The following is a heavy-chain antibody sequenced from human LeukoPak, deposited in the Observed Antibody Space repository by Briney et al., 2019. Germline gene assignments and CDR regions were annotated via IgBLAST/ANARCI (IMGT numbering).Heavy chain of an antibody. CDR2: IYYSGST. V-gene: IGHV4-30-4*08. J-gene: IGHJ3*02. D-gene: IGHD2-2*01. CDR3: ARVIVVVPAAKVYDAFDI. Sequence: SETLSLTCTVSGVSISSGDYYWRWIRQPPGKGREWIGYIYYSGSTYYNPSLKSRVTISVDTSKNQFSLKLSSVTAADTAVYYCARVIVVVPAAKVYDAFDIWGQGTMVTVSS. CDR1: GVSISSGDYY.